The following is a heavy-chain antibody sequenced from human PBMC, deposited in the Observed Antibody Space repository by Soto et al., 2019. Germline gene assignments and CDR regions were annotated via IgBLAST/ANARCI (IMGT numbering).Heavy chain of an antibody. V-gene: IGHV4-59*01. D-gene: IGHD5-12*01. CDR3: ARGRGGYNYELGY. CDR2: IYYSVST. J-gene: IGHJ4*02. CDR1: GGSSSSYY. Sequence: SETLSLTWTVSGGSSSSYYRSWIRQPPGKVLEWIGYIYYSVSTNYNPSLKSQVTISVDTSKNQSSLNLSSVTAAYTAGYYCARGRGGYNYELGYWGQGTLVTVSS.